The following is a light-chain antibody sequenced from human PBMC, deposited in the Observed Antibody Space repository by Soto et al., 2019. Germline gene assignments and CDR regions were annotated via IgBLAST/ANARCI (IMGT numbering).Light chain of an antibody. CDR1: QSVRSN. J-gene: IGKJ1*01. CDR3: QQYDNWPRP. V-gene: IGKV3-15*01. Sequence: KGMTQSPATLSVSPEERATLSCRASQSVRSNLAWYQQNPGQPPRLLIYDASSRATGIPSRFSGSGSGTEFTLTISSLKSEDFAVYYCQQYDNWPRPFGQGSKVDI. CDR2: DAS.